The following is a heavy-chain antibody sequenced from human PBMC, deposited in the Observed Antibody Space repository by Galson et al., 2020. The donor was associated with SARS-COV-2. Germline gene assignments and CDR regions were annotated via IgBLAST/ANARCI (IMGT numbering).Heavy chain of an antibody. D-gene: IGHD2-2*01. J-gene: IGHJ5*02. CDR1: GGSISSYY. V-gene: IGHV4-59*08. CDR2: IYYSVST. CDR3: ARMNCSSTSCYQFDP. Sequence: SETLSLTCTVSGGSISSYYWSWIRQPPGKVLEWIGYIYYSVSTNYNPTLKTRVTISVDTSKNQFTLKLSSVTAADASVYSCARMNCSSTSCYQFDPWGQGTLVTVSS.